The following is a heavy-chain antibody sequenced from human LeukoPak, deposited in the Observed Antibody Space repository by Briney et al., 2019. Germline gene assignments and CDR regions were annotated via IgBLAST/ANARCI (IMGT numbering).Heavy chain of an antibody. Sequence: GGSLRLSCAASGFTFSSYGMHWVRQAPGKGLEWVAFIRYDGSNKYYADSVKGRFTISRDNSKNTLYLQMNSLRAEDTAVYYCARRGLRLGELSFFDYWGQGTLVTVSS. J-gene: IGHJ4*02. CDR2: IRYDGSNK. D-gene: IGHD3-16*02. CDR1: GFTFSSYG. V-gene: IGHV3-30*02. CDR3: ARRGLRLGELSFFDY.